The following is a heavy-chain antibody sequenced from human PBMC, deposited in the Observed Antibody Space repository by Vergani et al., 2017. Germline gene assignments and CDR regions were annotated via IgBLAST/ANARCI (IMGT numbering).Heavy chain of an antibody. D-gene: IGHD3-10*01. V-gene: IGHV4-61*02. CDR1: GGSIRSGSYY. Sequence: QVQLQESGPGVVKSSETLSLTCTLSGGSIRSGSYYWSWIRQTAGKGLEWLGRVYSTGSTNTNPSLKSRVSISVDTSKNQFSLTLSSVIAADTAVYYCARGHFDYNGSGRGFFDPWDQGTLVTVSS. CDR2: VYSTGST. J-gene: IGHJ5*02. CDR3: ARGHFDYNGSGRGFFDP.